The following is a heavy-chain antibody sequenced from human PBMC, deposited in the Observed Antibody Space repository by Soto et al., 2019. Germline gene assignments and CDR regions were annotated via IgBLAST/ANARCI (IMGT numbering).Heavy chain of an antibody. D-gene: IGHD3-9*01. CDR2: INHSGST. V-gene: IGHV4-34*01. Sequence: SETLSLTCAVYGGSFSGYYWSWIRQPPGKGLEWIGEINHSGSTNYNPSLKSRVTISVDTSKNQFSLKLSSVTAADTAIYYCTRGGDPYKTGHWGQGTLVTVSS. CDR3: TRGGDPYKTGH. J-gene: IGHJ4*02. CDR1: GGSFSGYY.